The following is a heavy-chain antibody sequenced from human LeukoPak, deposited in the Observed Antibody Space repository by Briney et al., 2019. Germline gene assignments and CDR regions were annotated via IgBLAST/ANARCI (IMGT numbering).Heavy chain of an antibody. D-gene: IGHD1-14*01. CDR2: ISGNGGRT. Sequence: GGSLRLSCAASGFTFSSYVMHWVRQAPGKGLEYVSAISGNGGRTSYADSVKGRFTISRDNSMNMLYLQMGSLRAEDMAVYYCVRGTSDSPGIDYWGQGTLVTVSS. V-gene: IGHV3-64*02. CDR3: VRGTSDSPGIDY. CDR1: GFTFSSYV. J-gene: IGHJ4*02.